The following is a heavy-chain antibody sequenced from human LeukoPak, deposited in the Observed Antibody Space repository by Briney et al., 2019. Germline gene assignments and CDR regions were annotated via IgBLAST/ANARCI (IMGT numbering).Heavy chain of an antibody. V-gene: IGHV4-39*01. J-gene: IGHJ4*02. D-gene: IGHD2-15*01. CDR3: ARTEDIVVVVAAK. CDR2: VYYGGST. Sequence: SETLSLTCTVSGGSISSSSYYWGWIRHRPGKGLEWIGSVYYGGSTYYNPSLKSRVTISVDTSKNQFSLKLSSVTAADTAVYYCARTEDIVVVVAAKWGQGTLVTVSS. CDR1: GGSISSSSYY.